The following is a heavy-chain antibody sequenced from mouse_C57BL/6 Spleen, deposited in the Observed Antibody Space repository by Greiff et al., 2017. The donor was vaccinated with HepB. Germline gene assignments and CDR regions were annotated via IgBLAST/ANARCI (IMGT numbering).Heavy chain of an antibody. D-gene: IGHD1-1*01. CDR2: IRNKANGYTT. CDR3: ARSSYYYGSSYYAMDY. V-gene: IGHV7-3*01. CDR1: GFTFTDYY. Sequence: EVQRVESGGGLVQPGGSLSLSCAASGFTFTDYYMSWVRQPPGKALEWLGFIRNKANGYTTEYSASVKGRFTISRDNSQSILYLQMNALRAEDSATYYCARSSYYYGSSYYAMDYWGQGTSVTVSS. J-gene: IGHJ4*01.